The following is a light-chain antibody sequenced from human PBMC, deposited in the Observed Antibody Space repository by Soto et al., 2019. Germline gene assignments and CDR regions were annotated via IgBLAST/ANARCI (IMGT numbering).Light chain of an antibody. CDR3: SSYTTSSSPL. V-gene: IGLV2-14*01. CDR2: DVT. CDR1: SSDVGAYNY. Sequence: QSVLTQPASVSGSPGQSITISCTGTSSDVGAYNYVSWYQQHPGKAPKLMIYDVTSRPSGVSNRFSGSKSGNTASLTISGLQPGDEADYSCSSYTTSSSPLFGGGTKVTVL. J-gene: IGLJ3*02.